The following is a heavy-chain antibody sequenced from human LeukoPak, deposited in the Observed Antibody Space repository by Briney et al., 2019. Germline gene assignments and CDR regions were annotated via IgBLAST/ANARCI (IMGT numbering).Heavy chain of an antibody. CDR2: IYPGDSDT. V-gene: IGHV5-51*01. J-gene: IGHJ3*02. CDR1: GYSFTSYW. Sequence: GESLKISCKGSGYSFTSYWIGWVRQMPGKGLEWMGIIYPGDSDTRYSPSFQGQVTISADKSISTAYLQWSSPKASDTAMYYCARHRHSSYDAFDIWGQGTMVTVSS. D-gene: IGHD2-21*01. CDR3: ARHRHSSYDAFDI.